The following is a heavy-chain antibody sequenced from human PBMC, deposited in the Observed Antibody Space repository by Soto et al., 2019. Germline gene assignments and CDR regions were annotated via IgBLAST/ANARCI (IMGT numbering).Heavy chain of an antibody. V-gene: IGHV3-74*01. D-gene: IGHD3-22*01. J-gene: IGHJ6*02. CDR1: GFTFSSYW. CDR2: INSDGSST. Sequence: EVQLVESGGGLVQPGGSLRLSCAASGFTFSSYWMHWVRQAPGKGLVWVSRINSDGSSTSYADSVKGRFTISRDNAKTTLYLQMNSLRAEDTAVYYCARDRVTMIVVNGMDVWGQGTTVTVSS. CDR3: ARDRVTMIVVNGMDV.